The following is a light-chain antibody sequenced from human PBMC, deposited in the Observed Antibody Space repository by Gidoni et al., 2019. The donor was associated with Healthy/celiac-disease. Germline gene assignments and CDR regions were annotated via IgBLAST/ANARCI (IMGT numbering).Light chain of an antibody. V-gene: IGKV2-28*01. CDR1: QSLLHSNGYNY. Sequence: DIVRTQSPLSLPITPGEPASISCRSSQSLLHSNGYNYLDWYLQKPGQSPQLLIYLGSNRASGVPDRFSGSGSSTDFTLKISRVEAEDVGVYYCMQALQTPMYTFGQGTKLEIK. J-gene: IGKJ2*01. CDR2: LGS. CDR3: MQALQTPMYT.